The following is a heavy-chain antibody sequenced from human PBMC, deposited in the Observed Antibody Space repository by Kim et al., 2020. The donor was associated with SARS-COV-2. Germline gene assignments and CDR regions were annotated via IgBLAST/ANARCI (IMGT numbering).Heavy chain of an antibody. CDR2: IWYDGSNK. CDR3: AREGEAARGFDY. V-gene: IGHV3-33*01. CDR1: GFTFSSYG. Sequence: GGSLRLSCAASGFTFSSYGMHWVRQAPGKGLEWVAVIWYDGSNKYYADSVKGRFTISRDNSKNTLYLQMNSLRAEDTAVYYCAREGEAARGFDYWGQGTLVTVSS. D-gene: IGHD6-6*01. J-gene: IGHJ4*02.